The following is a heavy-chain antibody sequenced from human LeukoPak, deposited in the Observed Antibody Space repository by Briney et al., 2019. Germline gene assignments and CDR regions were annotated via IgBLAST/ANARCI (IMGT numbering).Heavy chain of an antibody. D-gene: IGHD2-2*01. CDR2: ISGSSGST. V-gene: IGHV3-23*01. J-gene: IGHJ4*02. CDR3: AKDMDCSSTNCYPDY. Sequence: PGGSLGLSCAASGFTFSSSAMSWVRQAPGKGLEWVSAISGSSGSTYYADSVKGRFTISRDNSKNTLYLQMNSLRAEDTAVYYCAKDMDCSSTNCYPDYWGQGTLVTVSS. CDR1: GFTFSSSA.